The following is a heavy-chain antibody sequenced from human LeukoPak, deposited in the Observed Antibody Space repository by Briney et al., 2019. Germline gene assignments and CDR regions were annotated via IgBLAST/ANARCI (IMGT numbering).Heavy chain of an antibody. CDR1: GYTFTSYY. J-gene: IGHJ4*02. D-gene: IGHD1-26*01. CDR2: INPSGGST. V-gene: IGHV1-46*01. Sequence: ASVKVSCKASGYTFTSYYMHWVRQAPGQGLEWMRIINPSGGSTSYAQKFRGRVTMTRDTSTSTVYMELSRLRSEDTAVYYCARAGGGARGYWGQGTLVTVSS. CDR3: ARAGGGARGY.